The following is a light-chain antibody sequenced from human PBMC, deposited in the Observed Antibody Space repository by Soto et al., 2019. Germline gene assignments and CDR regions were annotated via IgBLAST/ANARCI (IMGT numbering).Light chain of an antibody. CDR3: QQYGNSPSP. Sequence: IVLTESPATLSLFPGERSTLACRSRQRVGIYFAWYQQKPGQATRLLIYGAFNRVTGIPVRFSGSGSGTDFTLTISRLEPEDFAVYYCQQYGNSPSPFG. V-gene: IGKV3-11*01. CDR1: QRVGIY. J-gene: IGKJ2*01. CDR2: GAF.